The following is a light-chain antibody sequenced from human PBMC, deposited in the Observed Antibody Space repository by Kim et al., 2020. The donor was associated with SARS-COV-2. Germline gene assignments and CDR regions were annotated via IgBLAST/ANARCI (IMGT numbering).Light chain of an antibody. V-gene: IGKV1-13*02. Sequence: AIQLTQSPSSLSASVGDRVTITCRASQGISNKLAWYRQKPGKPPKVLIYDASNLESGVPSRFSGSGSGTYFTLTISSLQPEDFASYFCQQCYTYPITFGQGTRLEIK. CDR2: DAS. CDR1: QGISNK. CDR3: QQCYTYPIT. J-gene: IGKJ5*01.